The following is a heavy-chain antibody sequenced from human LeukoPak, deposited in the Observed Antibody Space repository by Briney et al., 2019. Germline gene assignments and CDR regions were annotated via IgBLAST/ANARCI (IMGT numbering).Heavy chain of an antibody. J-gene: IGHJ6*03. CDR3: ARTTMVRGTYYMDV. D-gene: IGHD3-10*01. Sequence: ASVKVSCKASGYTFTGYYMYWVRQAPGQGLEWMGWINPNSGDTNYAQRFQGRVTMTRDTSISTAYMDLSRMTSDDTAVYYCARTTMVRGTYYMDVWGKGTTVTISS. CDR2: INPNSGDT. V-gene: IGHV1-2*02. CDR1: GYTFTGYY.